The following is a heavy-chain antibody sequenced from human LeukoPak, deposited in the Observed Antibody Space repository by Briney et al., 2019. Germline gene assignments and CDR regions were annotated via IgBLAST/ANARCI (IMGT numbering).Heavy chain of an antibody. Sequence: ASVKVSCKASGYTFTGYYMHWVRQAPGQGLEWMGWINPNSGGTNYAQKFQGRVTMTRDTSISTAYMELSRLRSDDTAVYYCARLMAVAGFAFDIWGQGTMVTVSS. J-gene: IGHJ3*02. D-gene: IGHD6-19*01. V-gene: IGHV1-2*02. CDR1: GYTFTGYY. CDR2: INPNSGGT. CDR3: ARLMAVAGFAFDI.